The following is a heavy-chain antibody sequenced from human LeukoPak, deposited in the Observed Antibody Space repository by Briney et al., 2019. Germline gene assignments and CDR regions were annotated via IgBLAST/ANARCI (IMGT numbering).Heavy chain of an antibody. CDR3: ARAAVAGKGGYFQH. D-gene: IGHD6-19*01. CDR1: GFTLSSYW. J-gene: IGHJ1*01. V-gene: IGHV3-7*01. Sequence: GGSLRLSCAASGFTLSSYWMSWVRQAPGKGLEWVANIKQDGSEKYYVDSVKGRFTISRDNARNSLYLQMNSLRAEDTAVYYCARAAVAGKGGYFQHWGQGTLVTVSS. CDR2: IKQDGSEK.